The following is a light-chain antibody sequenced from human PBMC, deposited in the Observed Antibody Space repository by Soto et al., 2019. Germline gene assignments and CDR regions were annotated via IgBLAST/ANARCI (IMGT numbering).Light chain of an antibody. CDR1: ERISNY. V-gene: IGKV1-39*01. CDR2: SSS. Sequence: GDRVTITCRASERISNYLNWYQQKPGTAPKLLIWSSSTLPSGVPSRFSGSGSGTDFTLSISGLQPEDFAVYYCQQSDNTPRTFGQGTKVEVK. J-gene: IGKJ1*01. CDR3: QQSDNTPRT.